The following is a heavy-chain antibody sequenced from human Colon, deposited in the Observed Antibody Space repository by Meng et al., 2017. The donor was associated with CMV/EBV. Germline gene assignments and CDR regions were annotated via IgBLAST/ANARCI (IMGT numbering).Heavy chain of an antibody. V-gene: IGHV6-1*01. CDR1: GDSISTNSAA. J-gene: IGHJ6*02. CDR2: TYYGSSRSHWYN. Sequence: LRLSCPVSGDSISTNSAAWNWIRLSPTRGLEWLGRTYYGSSRSHWYNDYALSVKGRITISPDASKNQFSLQLISVTPEDTAVYYCARVLRWFGGRQFYGMDVWGRGTTVTVSS. CDR3: ARVLRWFGGRQFYGMDV. D-gene: IGHD3-10*01.